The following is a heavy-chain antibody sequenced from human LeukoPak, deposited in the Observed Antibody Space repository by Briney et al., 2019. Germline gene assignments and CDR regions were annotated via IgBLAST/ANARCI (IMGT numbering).Heavy chain of an antibody. CDR3: ARDRTYYYDSSGYGYYYGMDV. Sequence: PSETLSLTCTVSGVSISSGGYYWSWIRQHPGKGLEWIGYIYYSGSTYYNPSLKSRVTISVDTSKNQFSLKLSSVTAADTAVYYCARDRTYYYDSSGYGYYYGMDVWGQGTTVTVSS. D-gene: IGHD3-22*01. V-gene: IGHV4-31*03. CDR2: IYYSGST. J-gene: IGHJ6*02. CDR1: GVSISSGGYY.